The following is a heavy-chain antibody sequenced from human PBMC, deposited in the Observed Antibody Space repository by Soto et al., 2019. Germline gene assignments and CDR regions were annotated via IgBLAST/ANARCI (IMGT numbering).Heavy chain of an antibody. J-gene: IGHJ4*02. D-gene: IGHD2-2*01. CDR3: ARGQSSLTRFDY. V-gene: IGHV3-30-3*01. CDR1: GFTFSSYA. CDR2: ISYDGSNK. Sequence: QVQLVEPGGGVVQPGRSLRLSCAASGFTFSSYAMHWVRQAPGKGLEWVAAISYDGSNKYYADSVKGRFTISRDNSKNTLYLQMNSLRAEDTAVCYCARGQSSLTRFDYWGQGTLVTVSS.